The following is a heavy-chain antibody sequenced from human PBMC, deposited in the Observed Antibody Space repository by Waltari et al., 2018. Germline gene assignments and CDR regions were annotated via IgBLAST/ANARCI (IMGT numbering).Heavy chain of an antibody. V-gene: IGHV1-69*01. CDR2: IIPIFGTA. D-gene: IGHD4-4*01. CDR3: ARTTVTTMVYYYYYMDV. CDR1: GGTCSSYA. J-gene: IGHJ6*03. Sequence: QVQLVQSGAEVKKPGSSVKVSCKASGGTCSSYAISWVSQAPGQGLEWRGVIIPIFGTANYAQKFQGRVTITADESTSTAYMELSSLRSEDTAVYYCARTTVTTMVYYYYYMDVWGKGTTVTVSS.